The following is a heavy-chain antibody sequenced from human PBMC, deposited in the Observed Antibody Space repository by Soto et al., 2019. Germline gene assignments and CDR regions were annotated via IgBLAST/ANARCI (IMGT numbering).Heavy chain of an antibody. CDR2: IWYDGSNK. Sequence: QVQLVESGGGVVQPGRSLRLSCAASGFTFSSYGMHRVRQAPGKGLEWVAVIWYDGSNKYYADSVKGRFTISRDNSKNTLYLQMNSLRAEDTAVYYCARGGDYYSGMAVWGQGSTVTVSS. V-gene: IGHV3-33*01. J-gene: IGHJ6*02. CDR1: GFTFSSYG. CDR3: ARGGDYYSGMAV.